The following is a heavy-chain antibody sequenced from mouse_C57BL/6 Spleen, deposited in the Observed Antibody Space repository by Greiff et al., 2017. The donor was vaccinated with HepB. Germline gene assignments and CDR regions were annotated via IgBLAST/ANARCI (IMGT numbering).Heavy chain of an antibody. J-gene: IGHJ3*01. CDR1: GYTFTDYN. D-gene: IGHD2-5*01. CDR2: INPNNGGT. V-gene: IGHV1-22*01. CDR3: ARGTGYSNYEAWFAY. Sequence: VQLQQSGPELVKPGASVKMSCKASGYTFTDYNMHWVKQSHGKSLEWIGYINPNNGGTSYNQKFKGKATLTVNKSSSTAYMELRSLTSEDSAVYYCARGTGYSNYEAWFAYWGQGTLVTVSA.